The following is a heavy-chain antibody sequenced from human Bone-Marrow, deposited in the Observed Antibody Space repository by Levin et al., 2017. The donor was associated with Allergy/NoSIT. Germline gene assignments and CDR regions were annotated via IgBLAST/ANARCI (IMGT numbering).Heavy chain of an antibody. CDR1: GFTFSSYN. CDR2: ISGSGSSK. V-gene: IGHV3-48*04. CDR3: ARDPPLGDQFFDWLLAYYSDY. Sequence: GASVKVSCAASGFTFSSYNMNWVRQAPGKGLEWIAYISGSGSSKYYADSVKGRFTISRDNARNSLYLEMSSLTTEDTAVYYCARDPPLGDQFFDWLLAYYSDYWGQGTLVTVSS. D-gene: IGHD3/OR15-3a*01. J-gene: IGHJ4*02.